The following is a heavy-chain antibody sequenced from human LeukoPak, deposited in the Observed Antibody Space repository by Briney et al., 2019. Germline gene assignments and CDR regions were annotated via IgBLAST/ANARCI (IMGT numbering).Heavy chain of an antibody. CDR3: ARKGVGGELGGFDY. J-gene: IGHJ4*02. Sequence: PGGSLRLSCAASGFTFSSYWMHWVRQVPGKGLEWVCGINRIGSITGCADSVKGRFTISRDNAKNFLFLDMNSLRVEDTAFYHCARKGVGGELGGFDYWGQGTLVTVSS. CDR2: INRIGSIT. D-gene: IGHD3-16*01. V-gene: IGHV3-20*01. CDR1: GFTFSSYW.